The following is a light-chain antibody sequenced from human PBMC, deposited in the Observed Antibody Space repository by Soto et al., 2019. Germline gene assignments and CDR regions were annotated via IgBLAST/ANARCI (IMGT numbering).Light chain of an antibody. CDR1: QSVSSR. J-gene: IGKJ1*01. CDR2: AAS. CDR3: QQYGSSPTT. Sequence: THSPATLSVAPGERLTISSRASQSVSSRLAWYQQKPGQSPRLLIYAASDRATGIPDRFSGSGSGTDFTLTISRLEPEDFAVYYCQQYGSSPTTFGQGSKVDIK. V-gene: IGKV3-20*01.